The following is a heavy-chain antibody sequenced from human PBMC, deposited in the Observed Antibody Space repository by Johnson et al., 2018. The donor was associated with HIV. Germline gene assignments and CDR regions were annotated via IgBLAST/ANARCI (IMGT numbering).Heavy chain of an antibody. D-gene: IGHD1-26*01. Sequence: VQLVESGGGVVQPGRSLRLSCAASGFIFSRYAMHWVRQAPGKGLEWVTVISYDGRNKYYADSVKGRFTISRDNSKNTLYLQMNSLRPEDTAVYYCAKDQLVGATYAAFDIWGQGTMVTVSS. CDR1: GFIFSRYA. J-gene: IGHJ3*02. CDR3: AKDQLVGATYAAFDI. V-gene: IGHV3-30-3*02. CDR2: ISYDGRNK.